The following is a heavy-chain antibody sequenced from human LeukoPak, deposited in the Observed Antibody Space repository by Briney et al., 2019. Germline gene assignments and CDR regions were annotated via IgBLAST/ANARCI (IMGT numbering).Heavy chain of an antibody. D-gene: IGHD1-26*01. J-gene: IGHJ4*02. CDR3: ARDGSGATGGYFDY. CDR1: GYSISRGGYY. V-gene: IGHV4-31*03. Sequence: PSQALSLTCTVSGYSISRGGYYWSWIRQHPGKRLEWSGYISYSGSTFYNPSLKSRVTISVDTSKNQFSLKVTSVTAADTAVYYCARDGSGATGGYFDYWGQGTLVTVSA. CDR2: ISYSGST.